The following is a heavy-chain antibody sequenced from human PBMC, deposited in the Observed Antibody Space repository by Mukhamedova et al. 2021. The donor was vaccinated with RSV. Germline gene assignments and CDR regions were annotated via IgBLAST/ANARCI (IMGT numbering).Heavy chain of an antibody. V-gene: IGHV4-39*01. J-gene: IGHJ4*02. Sequence: PGKGLEWIGSIYYSGSTYYNPSLKSRVTISVDTSKNQFSLKLSSVTAADTAVYYCARATIYCSGGSCYYRKYYFDYWGQATLVTVS. CDR3: ARATIYCSGGSCYYRKYYFDY. CDR2: IYYSGST. D-gene: IGHD2-15*01.